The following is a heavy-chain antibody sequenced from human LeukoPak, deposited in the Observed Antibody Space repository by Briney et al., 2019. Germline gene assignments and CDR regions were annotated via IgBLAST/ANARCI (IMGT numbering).Heavy chain of an antibody. CDR1: GFTFSNYG. D-gene: IGHD3-22*01. V-gene: IGHV3-33*08. Sequence: GGSLRLSCAASGFTFSNYGMHWVRQAPGKGLEWVALIWYDGSKTYYADSVKGRFTISRDNSKNTLYLQMNSLRAEDTALYYCARIDTYYYDSSGYYSAFDIWGQGTIVTVSS. CDR2: IWYDGSKT. J-gene: IGHJ3*02. CDR3: ARIDTYYYDSSGYYSAFDI.